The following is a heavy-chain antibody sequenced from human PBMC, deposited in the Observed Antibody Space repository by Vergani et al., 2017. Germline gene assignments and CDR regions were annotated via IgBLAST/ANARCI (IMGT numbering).Heavy chain of an antibody. Sequence: QVQLQESGPGLVKPSQTLSLTCTVPGGPISSCCYYWSWIRQHPGKGLDWIGYIYYSSSTYYNPSLKSRVTITGDTSKNQFSLKRSSVTAADTAVYYCAGVTTGTTDYWGQGTLVTVSS. CDR2: IYYSSST. CDR1: GGPISSCCYY. J-gene: IGHJ4*02. D-gene: IGHD3-9*01. CDR3: AGVTTGTTDY. V-gene: IGHV4-31*03.